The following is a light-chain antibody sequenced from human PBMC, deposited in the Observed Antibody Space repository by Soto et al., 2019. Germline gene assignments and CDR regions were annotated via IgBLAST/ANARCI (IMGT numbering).Light chain of an antibody. CDR1: SSDVGGYNY. J-gene: IGLJ2*01. Sequence: QSALTQPASVSGSPGQSITISCTGTSSDVGGYNYVSWYQQHPGKAPKLMIYDVSDRSSGVSNRFSGSKSGNTASLTISGLQAEYEADYYCSSYTSSSTLFGGGTQLTVL. CDR2: DVS. CDR3: SSYTSSSTL. V-gene: IGLV2-14*01.